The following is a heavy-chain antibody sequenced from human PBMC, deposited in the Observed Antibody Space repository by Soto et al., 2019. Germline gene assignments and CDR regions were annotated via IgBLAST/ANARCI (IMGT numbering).Heavy chain of an antibody. Sequence: ASVKVSCKASGYTFTSYGISWVRQAPGQGLEWMGWISAYNGNTNYAQKLQGRVTMTTDTSTSTAYMELRSLRSDDTAVYYCARGLPFGSYDILTGHYYYMDVWGKGTTVTVSS. V-gene: IGHV1-18*01. CDR3: ARGLPFGSYDILTGHYYYMDV. CDR1: GYTFTSYG. CDR2: ISAYNGNT. D-gene: IGHD3-9*01. J-gene: IGHJ6*03.